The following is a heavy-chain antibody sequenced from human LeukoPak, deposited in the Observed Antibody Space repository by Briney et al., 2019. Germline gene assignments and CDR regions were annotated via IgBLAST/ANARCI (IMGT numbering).Heavy chain of an antibody. CDR2: IYSGGST. CDR1: GFTVSSNY. D-gene: IGHD5-24*01. V-gene: IGHV3-66*01. CDR3: ARVPVERWLQFNSGYMDV. Sequence: GGSLRLSCAASGFTVSSNYMSWVRQAPGKGLEWVSVIYSGGSTYYADSVKGRFTISRDNSTNTLYLQMNSLRAEDTAVYYCARVPVERWLQFNSGYMDVWGKGTTVTISS. J-gene: IGHJ6*03.